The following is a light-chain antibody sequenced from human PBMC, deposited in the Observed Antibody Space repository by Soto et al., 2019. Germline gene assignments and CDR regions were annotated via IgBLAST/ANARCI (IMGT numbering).Light chain of an antibody. CDR3: SSYTSSSTRD. CDR1: SRYVGGYNY. CDR2: DVS. Sequence: QSALTQPAPVSGSPGQSVTISCTGTSRYVGGYNYVSWYQQHPGKAPKLMIYDVSNRPSGVSNRFSGSKSGDTASLTISGLQAEDEADYYCSSYTSSSTRDFGPGTKVTVL. V-gene: IGLV2-14*01. J-gene: IGLJ1*01.